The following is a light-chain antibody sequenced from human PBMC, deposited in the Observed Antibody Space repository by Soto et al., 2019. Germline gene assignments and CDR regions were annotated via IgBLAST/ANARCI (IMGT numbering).Light chain of an antibody. J-gene: IGLJ2*01. CDR2: DTS. CDR3: VLCSSGPRV. CDR1: TGAVTSGHY. V-gene: IGLV7-46*01. Sequence: QAVVTQEPSLTVSPGGTVTLTCGSSTGAVTSGHYPYWFQQKPGQAPRTLIYDTSNKHSWTPARFSGSLLVGKAALTLSGAQPEDEAEYYCVLCSSGPRVFGGGTKLPVL.